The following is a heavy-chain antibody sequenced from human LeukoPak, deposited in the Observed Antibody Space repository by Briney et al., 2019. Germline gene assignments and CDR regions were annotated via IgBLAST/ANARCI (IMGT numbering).Heavy chain of an antibody. CDR2: IWYAGSKK. V-gene: IGHV3-33*06. J-gene: IGHJ4*02. D-gene: IGHD1-26*01. Sequence: GGSLRLSCAASGFTFCSYGMQGVRQAPGKGLERVAVIWYAGSKKYYPDSVKSRFTISRDNSKNTLYLQMNSLRAEDTAVYYCAKEEVGWGQGTLVTVSS. CDR1: GFTFCSYG. CDR3: AKEEVG.